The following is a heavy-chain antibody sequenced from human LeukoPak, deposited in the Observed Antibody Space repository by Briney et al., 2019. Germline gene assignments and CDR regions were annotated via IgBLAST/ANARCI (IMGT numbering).Heavy chain of an antibody. J-gene: IGHJ6*02. CDR2: VYYSGST. D-gene: IGHD6-19*01. Sequence: PSETLSLTCTVSGXSISSYYWSWIRQPPGKGLEWIGYVYYSGSTNYNPSLKSRVTISVDTSKNQFSLKLSSVTAADTAVYYCARVRLVAGSSYYYGMDVWGQGTTVTVSS. CDR3: ARVRLVAGSSYYYGMDV. CDR1: GXSISSYY. V-gene: IGHV4-59*01.